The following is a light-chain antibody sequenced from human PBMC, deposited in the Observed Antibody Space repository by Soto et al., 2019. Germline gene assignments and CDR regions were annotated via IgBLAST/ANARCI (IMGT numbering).Light chain of an antibody. CDR1: SSDVGAYNY. Sequence: QSALTQPPSASGSPGQSVTLSCTGTSSDVGAYNYVSWYQQHPGKAPKLVIYEVSKRPSGVPDRFSGSQSGNMASLTVSGLQAEDEADYYCSSYAGSDNLVFGGGTKLTVL. J-gene: IGLJ3*02. CDR3: SSYAGSDNLV. V-gene: IGLV2-8*01. CDR2: EVS.